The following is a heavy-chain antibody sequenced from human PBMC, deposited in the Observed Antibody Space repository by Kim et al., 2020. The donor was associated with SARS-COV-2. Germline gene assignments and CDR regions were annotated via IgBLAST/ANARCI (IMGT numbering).Heavy chain of an antibody. V-gene: IGHV4-39*01. CDR2: FYYSGRS. D-gene: IGHD3-3*01. Sequence: SETLSLTCTVSGGSISSSNYYWDWIRQPPGKGLEWIGSFYYSGRSYYTASLKSRVTKSVDTSKNQFSLKLSSVTAVDTAVYFCARHGDGEEKPYRVQFDP. CDR1: GGSISSSNYY. J-gene: IGHJ5*02. CDR3: ARHGDGEEKPYRVQFDP.